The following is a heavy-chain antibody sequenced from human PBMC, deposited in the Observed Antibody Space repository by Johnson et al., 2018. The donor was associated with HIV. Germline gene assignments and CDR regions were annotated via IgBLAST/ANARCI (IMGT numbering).Heavy chain of an antibody. D-gene: IGHD6-13*01. CDR3: EKVHSSWYATIVDDAFDI. J-gene: IGHJ3*02. Sequence: VQLVESGGGVVQPGRSLRLSCAASGFTFSSHWMHWVRQVAGKGLVWVARINSDGSRTNYADSVKGRFTISRDNAKNSLYLQMNSLRAEDTALYYCEKVHSSWYATIVDDAFDIWAKGQWSPSLQ. V-gene: IGHV3-74*02. CDR1: GFTFSSHW. CDR2: INSDGSRT.